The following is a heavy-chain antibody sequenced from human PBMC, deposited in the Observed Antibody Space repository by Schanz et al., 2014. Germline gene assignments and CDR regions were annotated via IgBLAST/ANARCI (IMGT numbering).Heavy chain of an antibody. CDR3: AKDLPAVAVAPLMTGLYDS. Sequence: QVQLVESGGSVVQPGRSLRLSCAGSGFSFSDYGMHWVRQAPGRGLEWVAVIWYDGSKTYYADSVRGRFTISRENSKNTLHLQMNSLRAEDTAVYHCAKDLPAVAVAPLMTGLYDSWGQGTLVTVSS. CDR1: GFSFSDYG. V-gene: IGHV3-33*06. D-gene: IGHD6-19*01. J-gene: IGHJ4*02. CDR2: IWYDGSKT.